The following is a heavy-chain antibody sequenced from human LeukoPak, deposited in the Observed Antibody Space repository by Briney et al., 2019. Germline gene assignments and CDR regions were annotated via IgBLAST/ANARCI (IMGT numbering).Heavy chain of an antibody. J-gene: IGHJ5*02. CDR1: GYTFTSYG. Sequence: RASVKVSCKASGYTFTSYGTSWVRQAPGQGLEWMGWISAYNGNTNYAQKLQGRVTMTTDTSTSTAYMELRSLRSDDTAVYYCAMGTVTTSWFDPWGQGTLVTVSS. D-gene: IGHD4-11*01. CDR2: ISAYNGNT. CDR3: AMGTVTTSWFDP. V-gene: IGHV1-18*01.